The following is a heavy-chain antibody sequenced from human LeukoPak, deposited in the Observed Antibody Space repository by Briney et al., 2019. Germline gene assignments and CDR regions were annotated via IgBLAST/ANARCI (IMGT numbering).Heavy chain of an antibody. Sequence: WASVTVSCTASGYTFTGYYMHWVRQAPGQGLEWMGWINPNSGGTNYAQKFQGRVTMTRDTSISTAYMELSRLRSDDTAVYYCARDLGSSGWYNAFDIWGQGTMVTVSS. D-gene: IGHD6-19*01. CDR2: INPNSGGT. V-gene: IGHV1-2*02. CDR1: GYTFTGYY. J-gene: IGHJ3*02. CDR3: ARDLGSSGWYNAFDI.